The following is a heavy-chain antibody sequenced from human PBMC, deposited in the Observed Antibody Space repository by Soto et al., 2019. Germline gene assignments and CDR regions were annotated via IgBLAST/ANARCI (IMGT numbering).Heavy chain of an antibody. Sequence: QVQLVESGGGLVKPGGSLRLSCAASGFTFSDYYMSWIRQAPGKGLEWVSYISSSSSYTNYADSVKGRFTISRDNAKNSLYLQMNSRRAEDTAVYYCARDAEWGGSYSYYYYGMDVWGQGTTVTVSS. CDR3: ARDAEWGGSYSYYYYGMDV. CDR1: GFTFSDYY. J-gene: IGHJ6*02. V-gene: IGHV3-11*05. CDR2: ISSSSSYT. D-gene: IGHD1-26*01.